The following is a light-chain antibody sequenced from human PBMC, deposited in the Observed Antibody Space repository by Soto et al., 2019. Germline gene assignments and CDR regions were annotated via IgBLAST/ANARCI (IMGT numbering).Light chain of an antibody. Sequence: DIQMTQSPSTLSASVGDRVIITCRASQSISSWMARYQQKPGKAPKLLIYAASTLQSGVPSRFSGSGSGTDFTLTISCLQSEDFATYYCQQYYSYPLTFGGGTKVDIK. J-gene: IGKJ4*01. CDR3: QQYYSYPLT. CDR1: QSISSW. V-gene: IGKV1-5*01. CDR2: AAS.